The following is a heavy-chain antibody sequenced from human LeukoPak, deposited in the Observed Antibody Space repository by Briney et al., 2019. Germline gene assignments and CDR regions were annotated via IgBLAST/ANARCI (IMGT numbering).Heavy chain of an antibody. CDR1: GGSISSYY. CDR3: ARDYNDYGDYGVLGYYMDV. Sequence: SETLSLTCTVSGGSISSYYWSRIRQPPGKGLEWIGYIYYSGSTNYNPSLKSRVTISVDTSKNQFSLKLSSVTAADTAVYYCARDYNDYGDYGVLGYYMDVWGKGTTVTVSS. CDR2: IYYSGST. V-gene: IGHV4-59*12. D-gene: IGHD4-17*01. J-gene: IGHJ6*03.